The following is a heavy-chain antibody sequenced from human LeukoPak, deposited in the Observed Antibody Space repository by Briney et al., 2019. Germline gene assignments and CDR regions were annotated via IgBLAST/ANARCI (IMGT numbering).Heavy chain of an antibody. D-gene: IGHD4-23*01. CDR1: GYTFTDSY. J-gene: IGHJ4*02. CDR3: ARDGHGGNSFDF. V-gene: IGHV1-2*02. Sequence: GASVRVSCKASGYTFTDSYMHWVRQAPGQGVEWVGWINANSGGTDYAQKFQDRVTMTRDTSIRTAYMELSRLTSDDTAVYYCARDGHGGNSFDFWGQGTLVTVSS. CDR2: INANSGGT.